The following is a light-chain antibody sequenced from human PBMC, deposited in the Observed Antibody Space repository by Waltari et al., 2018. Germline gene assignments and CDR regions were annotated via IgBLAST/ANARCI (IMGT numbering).Light chain of an antibody. V-gene: IGKV4-1*01. J-gene: IGKJ4*01. CDR2: WAS. CDR1: QRILSASNNKNY. CDR3: KKYSTVPVT. Sequence: DIVMTQSPDSLAVSLGERATINCESSQRILSASNNKNYIAWYQQKPGQPPKLLIHWASTRQSGVPDRFRASGFGTDFPLTTSSLQVEDVAVYYCKKYSTVPVTFGGGTKVGIK.